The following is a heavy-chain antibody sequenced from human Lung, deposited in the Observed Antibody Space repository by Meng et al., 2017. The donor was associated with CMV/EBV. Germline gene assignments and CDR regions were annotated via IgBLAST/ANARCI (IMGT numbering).Heavy chain of an antibody. CDR2: IKQNGSEK. CDR1: GFTFSNYW. D-gene: IGHD5-18*01. V-gene: IGHV3-7*01. CDR3: ARDWGYSYVTD. J-gene: IGHJ4*02. Sequence: GGSLRLXCAASGFTFSNYWMSWVRQAPGKGLEWVANIKQNGSEKYYVDSVKGRFTISRDNAKNSLYLQMNSLRAEDTAVYYCARDWGYSYVTDWGQGKLVTGAS.